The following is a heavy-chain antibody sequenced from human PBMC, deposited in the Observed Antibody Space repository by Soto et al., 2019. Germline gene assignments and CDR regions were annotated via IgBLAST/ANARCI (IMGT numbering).Heavy chain of an antibody. CDR2: MYQSGST. CDR3: GRVMIGTSRHTDSDY. V-gene: IGHV4-39*01. J-gene: IGHJ4*02. Sequence: SETLSLTCSVSGGSISSTGYYWGWVRQPPGKGLEWIGSMYQSGSTYFNPSLKSRITMSVDTSKNQVSLKVASVTAADTAIYYCGRVMIGTSRHTDSDYWGQGTQVTVSS. D-gene: IGHD2-2*01. CDR1: GGSISSTGYY.